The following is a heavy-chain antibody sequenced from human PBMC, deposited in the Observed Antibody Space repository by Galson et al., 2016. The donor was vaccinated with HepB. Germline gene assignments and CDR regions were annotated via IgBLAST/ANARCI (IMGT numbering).Heavy chain of an antibody. CDR1: GFTFSNYA. D-gene: IGHD3-10*01. CDR3: AKGEYYYGSGVFFYFDY. Sequence: SLRLSCAASGFTFSNYAISWVRQAPGKGLEWVSGIGGSDGITYYADSVKGRFTISRDNSKNTLYLQMNSLRAEDTAVYYCAKGEYYYGSGVFFYFDYWGQGTLVTVSS. CDR2: IGGSDGIT. V-gene: IGHV3-23*01. J-gene: IGHJ4*02.